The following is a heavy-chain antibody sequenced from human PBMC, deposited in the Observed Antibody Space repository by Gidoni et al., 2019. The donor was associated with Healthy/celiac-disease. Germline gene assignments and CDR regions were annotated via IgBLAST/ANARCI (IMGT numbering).Heavy chain of an antibody. CDR1: GGSFSGYY. J-gene: IGHJ5*02. D-gene: IGHD2-2*02. CDR3: ARERRIVVVPAAIRGIGRGWFDP. CDR2: INHSGST. Sequence: QVQLQQWGAGLLKPSETLSLTCAVYGGSFSGYYWSWIRQPPGKGLEWIGEINHSGSTNYNPSLKSRVTISVDTSKNQFSLKLSSVTAADTAVYYCARERRIVVVPAAIRGIGRGWFDPWGQGTLVTVSS. V-gene: IGHV4-34*01.